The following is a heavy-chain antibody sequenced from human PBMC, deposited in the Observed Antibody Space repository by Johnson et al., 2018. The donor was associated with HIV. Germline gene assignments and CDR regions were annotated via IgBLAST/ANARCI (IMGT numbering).Heavy chain of an antibody. CDR1: GFTFDDYG. J-gene: IGHJ3*02. CDR3: ARELTFDYVWGSYRPDAFDI. V-gene: IGHV3-20*04. Sequence: MQLVESGGGVVRPGGSLRLSCAASGFTFDDYGMSWVRQAPGKGLEWVSGINWNGGSTGYAESVKGRFTISRDNAKNSLYLQMNSLRAEDTALYYCARELTFDYVWGSYRPDAFDIWGQGTMVTVSS. D-gene: IGHD3-16*02. CDR2: INWNGGST.